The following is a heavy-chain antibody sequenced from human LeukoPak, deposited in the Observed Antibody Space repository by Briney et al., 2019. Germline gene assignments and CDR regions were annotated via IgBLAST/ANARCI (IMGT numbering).Heavy chain of an antibody. D-gene: IGHD6-6*01. CDR3: ARGGVAARLTYFDY. CDR1: GYSISSGYY. J-gene: IGHJ4*02. V-gene: IGHV4-38-2*02. CDR2: INHSGST. Sequence: SETLSLTCTVSGYSISSGYYWGWIRQPPGKGLEWIGEINHSGSTNYNPSLKSRVTISVDTSKNQFSLKLSSVTAADTAVYYCARGGVAARLTYFDYWGQGTLVTVSS.